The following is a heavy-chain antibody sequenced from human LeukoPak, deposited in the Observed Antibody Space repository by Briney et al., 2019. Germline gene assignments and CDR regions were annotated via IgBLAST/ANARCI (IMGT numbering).Heavy chain of an antibody. J-gene: IGHJ4*02. Sequence: GGSLRLSCAASGFTFSSYAMSWVRQAPGKGLEWVSVISGSGGSTYYADSVKGRFTISRDNSKNTLYLQMNSLRAEDTAVYYCARGVYIAAAQYGYWGQGTLVTVSS. V-gene: IGHV3-23*01. CDR1: GFTFSSYA. CDR3: ARGVYIAAAQYGY. CDR2: ISGSGGST. D-gene: IGHD6-13*01.